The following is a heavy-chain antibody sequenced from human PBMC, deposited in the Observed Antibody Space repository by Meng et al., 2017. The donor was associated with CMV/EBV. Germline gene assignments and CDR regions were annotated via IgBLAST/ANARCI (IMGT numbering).Heavy chain of an antibody. J-gene: IGHJ6*02. CDR1: GYTFTSYY. Sequence: ASAKVSCKASGYTFTSYYMHWVRQAPGQGLEWMGIINPSGGSTSYAQKFQGRVNMTRDTSTSTVYMELSSLRSEDTAVYYCARDLYDDVWSGYYFYYGMDVWGQGTTVTVSS. CDR3: ARDLYDDVWSGYYFYYGMDV. V-gene: IGHV1-46*01. D-gene: IGHD3-3*01. CDR2: INPSGGST.